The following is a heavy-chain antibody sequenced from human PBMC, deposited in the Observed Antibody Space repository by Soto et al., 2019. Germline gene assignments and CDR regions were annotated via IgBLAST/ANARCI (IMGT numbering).Heavy chain of an antibody. CDR3: VKDALTTVAYYFDY. D-gene: IGHD4-17*01. CDR1: GFRFDDYG. J-gene: IGHJ4*02. V-gene: IGHV3-9*01. CDR2: ISRDSRSI. Sequence: GGSLRLSCEVSGFRFDDYGMHWVRQAPGKGLEWIAGISRDSRSISYGASMKGRFTISRDNAKNSLYLQLNSLRADDTAFYYCVKDALTTVAYYFDYWGQGALVTVP.